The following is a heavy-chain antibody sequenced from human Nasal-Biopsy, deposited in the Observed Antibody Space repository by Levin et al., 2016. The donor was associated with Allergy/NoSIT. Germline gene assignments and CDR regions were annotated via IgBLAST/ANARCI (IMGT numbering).Heavy chain of an antibody. D-gene: IGHD3-10*01. V-gene: IGHV5-10-1*01. CDR3: ARQDFYWNSGKSAFDL. Sequence: GESLKISCEASGYSFYNHWIIWVRQTPGKGLEWMGRIDPGETQTNYNPSFQGHVTMSIDKHATTAYLQWSSLKTSDSAMYYCARQDFYWNSGKSAFDLWGLGTLVTVSP. J-gene: IGHJ3*01. CDR2: IDPGETQT. CDR1: GYSFYNHW.